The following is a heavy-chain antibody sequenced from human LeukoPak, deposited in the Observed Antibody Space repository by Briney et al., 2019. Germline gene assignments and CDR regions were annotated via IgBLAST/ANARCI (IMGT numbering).Heavy chain of an antibody. CDR2: INQDDSQI. D-gene: IGHD3-10*01. Sequence: PGESLTLSCAASGFTFNKYWLTWVRQAPGKGLEWVANINQDDSQIYYLESVEGRFTITRDHAKNSLHLQMNSLRAEDTAIYYCARGYYYSWTYCLSFFDYWGQGTLVTVSS. CDR3: ARGYYYSWTYCLSFFDY. V-gene: IGHV3-7*01. CDR1: GFTFNKYW. J-gene: IGHJ4*02.